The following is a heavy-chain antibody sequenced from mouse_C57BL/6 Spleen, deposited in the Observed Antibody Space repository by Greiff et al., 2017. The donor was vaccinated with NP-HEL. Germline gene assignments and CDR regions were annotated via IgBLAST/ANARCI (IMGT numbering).Heavy chain of an antibody. D-gene: IGHD2-5*01. CDR2: ISSGGSYT. J-gene: IGHJ2*01. CDR3: ARPYSNSYFYY. Sequence: EVKLVESGGDLVKPGGSLKLSCAASGFTFSSYGMSWVRQTPDKRLEWVATISSGGSYTYYPDSVKGRFTISRDNAKNTLYLQMSSLKSEDTAMYYCARPYSNSYFYYWGQGTTLTVSS. V-gene: IGHV5-6*01. CDR1: GFTFSSYG.